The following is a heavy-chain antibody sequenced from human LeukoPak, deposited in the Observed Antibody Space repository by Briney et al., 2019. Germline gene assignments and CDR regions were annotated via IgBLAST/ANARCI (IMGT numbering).Heavy chain of an antibody. J-gene: IGHJ6*03. Sequence: GGSLRLPCAASGFTFRGYAMAWVRQAPGKGLEWVSTITDSGDVTYYTDSVKGRFTISRDNSKNTLYLQMHSLTAEDTALYFCAKGQTGAPSFYYFFYLDGWGKGSTVIVSS. V-gene: IGHV3-23*01. CDR3: AKGQTGAPSFYYFFYLDG. CDR2: ITDSGDVT. D-gene: IGHD2-8*02. CDR1: GFTFRGYA.